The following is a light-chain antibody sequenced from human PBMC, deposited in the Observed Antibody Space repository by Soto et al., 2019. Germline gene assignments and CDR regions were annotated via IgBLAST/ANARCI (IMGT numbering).Light chain of an antibody. CDR2: GTS. CDR1: QDIRND. Sequence: DIQVTQSPSSLSASVGDRVTITCQTSQDIRNDLNWYQQKPGTAPKLLIYGTSNLQPGVPSRFSGSGSGTHFSLTITSLQPEDLATYYCQPYDFVFVTFGQGTRLEI. V-gene: IGKV1-33*01. CDR3: QPYDFVFVT. J-gene: IGKJ5*01.